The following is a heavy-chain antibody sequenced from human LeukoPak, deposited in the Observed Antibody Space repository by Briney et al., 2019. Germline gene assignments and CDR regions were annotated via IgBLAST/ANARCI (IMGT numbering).Heavy chain of an antibody. J-gene: IGHJ4*02. CDR2: ISYGGST. V-gene: IGHV4-39*01. CDR3: ARQALWFFDH. Sequence: AETLSLTCTVSGGSISSNSNYWAWIRQPPGRGLEWIGSISYGGSTYYSPSLESRVTISVDTSKNQFSLKLSSVTPADTAVYYCARQALWFFDHWGQGTLVTVSS. D-gene: IGHD2-21*01. CDR1: GGSISSNSNY.